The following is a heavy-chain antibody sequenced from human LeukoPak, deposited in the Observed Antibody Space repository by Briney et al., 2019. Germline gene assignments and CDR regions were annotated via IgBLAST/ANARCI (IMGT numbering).Heavy chain of an antibody. D-gene: IGHD7-27*01. V-gene: IGHV3-30*03. CDR1: XFTFSTYS. CDR2: ISYDGRDK. Sequence: PGGSLRLSCAXSXFTFSTYSMNWVRQAPGKGLEWLSLISYDGRDKSYADSVKGRSTFSRDNSENTLYMELYNVRPEDTAVYYCARDSITGDSAFDVWGQGTMVTVSS. CDR3: ARDSITGDSAFDV. J-gene: IGHJ3*01.